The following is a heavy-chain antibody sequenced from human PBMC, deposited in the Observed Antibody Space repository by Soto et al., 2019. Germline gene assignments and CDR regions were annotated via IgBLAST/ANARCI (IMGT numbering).Heavy chain of an antibody. CDR2: INWNSGTI. CDR1: GFTFHDYA. J-gene: IGHJ6*02. D-gene: IGHD3-16*01. CDR3: ARGGGRGDYYYGLDV. Sequence: EMQVVESGGGLVQPGRSLRLSCVASGFTFHDYAMHWVRQAPGKGLEWVSGINWNSGTIAYADSVKGRFTISRDNAKNSLYLQMSRLRADDTALYYCARGGGRGDYYYGLDVWGQGTTVIVSS. V-gene: IGHV3-9*01.